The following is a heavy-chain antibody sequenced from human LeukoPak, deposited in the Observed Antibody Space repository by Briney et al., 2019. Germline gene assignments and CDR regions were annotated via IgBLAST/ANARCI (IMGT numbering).Heavy chain of an antibody. Sequence: ASVKVSCKASGGTFSSYAISWVRQAPGQGLEWMGGIIPIFGTANYAQKFQGRVTITADESTSTAYMELSSLRSEDTAVYYCASFDPSGLGDYWGQGTLVTVSS. J-gene: IGHJ4*02. D-gene: IGHD5-12*01. CDR2: IIPIFGTA. CDR3: ASFDPSGLGDY. CDR1: GGTFSSYA. V-gene: IGHV1-69*13.